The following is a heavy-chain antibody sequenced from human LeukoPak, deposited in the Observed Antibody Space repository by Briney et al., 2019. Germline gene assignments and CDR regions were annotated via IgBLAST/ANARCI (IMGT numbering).Heavy chain of an antibody. J-gene: IGHJ4*02. Sequence: GGSLRLSCAASGFSFSNYAMSWGRQAPGEGLEWVSVITNSGDDAHHADSVKGRFTVSRDNSKNTLYLQMRSLRVDDTAVYYCAKGSLPWCSGARSYPLPYWGQVTLVTVSS. CDR1: GFSFSNYA. D-gene: IGHD2-15*01. CDR3: AKGSLPWCSGARSYPLPY. V-gene: IGHV3-23*01. CDR2: ITNSGDDA.